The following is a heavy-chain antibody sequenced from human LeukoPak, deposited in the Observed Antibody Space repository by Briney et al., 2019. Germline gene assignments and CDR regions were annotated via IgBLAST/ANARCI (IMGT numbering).Heavy chain of an antibody. D-gene: IGHD6-19*01. Sequence: GGSRRLSCAASGFTFSSYSMNWVRQAPGKGLEWVSSISSSSSYIYYADSVKGRFTISRDNAKNSLYLQMNSLRAEDTAVYYCARGWLGIFDYWGQGTLVTVSS. J-gene: IGHJ4*02. CDR2: ISSSSSYI. V-gene: IGHV3-21*01. CDR1: GFTFSSYS. CDR3: ARGWLGIFDY.